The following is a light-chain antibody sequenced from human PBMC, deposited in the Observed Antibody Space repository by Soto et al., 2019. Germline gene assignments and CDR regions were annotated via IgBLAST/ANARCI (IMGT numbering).Light chain of an antibody. CDR2: AVS. CDR3: QQYNNWPFS. J-gene: IGKJ5*01. V-gene: IGKV3-15*01. CDR1: HSFTTP. Sequence: EIRMTQSPGTLSVSPGERATLSCRAAHSFTTPFSSSHHPSCPSPTLLFSAVSTSATVLPPRFSGSGSETDFTLSIRPLPSEDSAFYFCQQYNNWPFSFGQGTRLEIK.